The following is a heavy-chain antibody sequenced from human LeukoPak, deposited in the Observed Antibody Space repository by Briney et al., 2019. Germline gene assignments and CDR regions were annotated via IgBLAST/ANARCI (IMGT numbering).Heavy chain of an antibody. CDR3: ARADLISIAAAGTSPDY. D-gene: IGHD6-13*01. CDR2: ISSSGSTI. CDR1: GFTFSSYE. V-gene: IGHV3-48*03. J-gene: IGHJ4*02. Sequence: GGSLRLSCAASGFTFSSYEMNWVRQAPGKGLEWVSYISSSGSTIYYADSVKGRFTISRDNAKNSLYLQMNSLRAEDTAVYYCARADLISIAAAGTSPDYWGQGTLVTVSS.